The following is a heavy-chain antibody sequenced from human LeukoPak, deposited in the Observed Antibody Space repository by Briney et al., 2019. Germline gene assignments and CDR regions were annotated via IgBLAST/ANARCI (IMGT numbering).Heavy chain of an antibody. CDR2: INDSGGT. CDR1: GGSFSGYY. J-gene: IGHJ6*02. CDR3: ARGPRRGYSYGWRYYGMDV. V-gene: IGHV4-34*01. D-gene: IGHD5-18*01. Sequence: SETLSLTCAVHGGSFSGYYWSWIRQPPGKGRELIGEINDSGGTNYNPSLKSRVTISVDTSKNQFSLMLTSVTAADAAVYWCARGPRRGYSYGWRYYGMDVWGQGTTVTVSS.